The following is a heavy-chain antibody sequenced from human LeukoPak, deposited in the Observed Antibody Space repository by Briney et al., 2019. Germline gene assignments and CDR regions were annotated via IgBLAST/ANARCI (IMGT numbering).Heavy chain of an antibody. CDR2: IYYSGST. CDR1: GGSISSYY. J-gene: IGHJ5*02. Sequence: SETLSLTCTVSGGSISSYYWNWIRQPPGKGLEWIGYIYYSGSTNYNPSLKSRVTISVDTSKNQFSLNLTSVTAADTAVYYCARFTPQGYGWGGYDRFDPWGQGTLVTVSS. V-gene: IGHV4-59*01. CDR3: ARFTPQGYGWGGYDRFDP. D-gene: IGHD3-16*01.